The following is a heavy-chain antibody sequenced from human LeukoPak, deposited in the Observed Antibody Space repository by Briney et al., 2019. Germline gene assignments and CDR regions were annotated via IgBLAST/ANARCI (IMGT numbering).Heavy chain of an antibody. CDR2: ISGSGGST. Sequence: GGSLRLSCAASGFTFSSYAMIWVRQAPGKGLEWVSLISGSGGSTYYADSVKGRFTISRDNSKNTLYLQMNSLRAEDTAVYYCAKPPRGSSTSCSGWGQGTLVTVSS. V-gene: IGHV3-23*01. CDR3: AKPPRGSSTSCSG. J-gene: IGHJ4*02. D-gene: IGHD2-2*01. CDR1: GFTFSSYA.